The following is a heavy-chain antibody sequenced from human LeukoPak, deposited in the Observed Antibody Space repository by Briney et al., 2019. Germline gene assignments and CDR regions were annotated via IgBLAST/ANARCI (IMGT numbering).Heavy chain of an antibody. Sequence: GASVKVSCKASGYTFTNYDFNWVRQATGQGLEWMGWMDPNSGNTGYAQKFQGRVTMTRNTSISTTYMELSGMRSEDTAVYYCARGFSYRMDVWGQGTTVTVSS. CDR1: GYTFTNYD. CDR3: ARGFSYRMDV. V-gene: IGHV1-8*01. J-gene: IGHJ6*02. CDR2: MDPNSGNT.